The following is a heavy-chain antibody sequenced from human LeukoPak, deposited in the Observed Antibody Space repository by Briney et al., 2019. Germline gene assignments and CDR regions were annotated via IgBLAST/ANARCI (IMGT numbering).Heavy chain of an antibody. V-gene: IGHV3-48*02. Sequence: GGSLRLSWAVSGFTFSSNYISWVRQAPGKGLEWVSYISSSSSTIYYADSVKGRFTISRDNAKNSLYLQMNSLRDEDTAVYYCARTYSGSYYVFDYWGQGTLVTVSS. CDR3: ARTYSGSYYVFDY. CDR1: GFTFSSNY. CDR2: ISSSSSTI. D-gene: IGHD1-26*01. J-gene: IGHJ4*02.